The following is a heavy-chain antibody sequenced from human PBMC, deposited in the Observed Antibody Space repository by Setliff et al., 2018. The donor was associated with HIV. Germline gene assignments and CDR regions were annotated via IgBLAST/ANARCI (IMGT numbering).Heavy chain of an antibody. D-gene: IGHD2-15*01. J-gene: IGHJ6*03. CDR2: ISADNGNT. V-gene: IGHV1-18*01. CDR1: GYFFSRYA. CDR3: AREVKWSHYYYYMDV. Sequence: ASVKVSCKASGYFFSRYAFIWVRQAPGQGLEWMGWISADNGNTNYAQKLQGRVTITADESTSTAYMELSSLRSEDTAVYYCAREVKWSHYYYYMDVWGKGTTVTVSS.